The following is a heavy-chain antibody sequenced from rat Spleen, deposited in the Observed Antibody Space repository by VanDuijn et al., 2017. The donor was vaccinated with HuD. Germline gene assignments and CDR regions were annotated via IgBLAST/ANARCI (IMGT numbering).Heavy chain of an antibody. V-gene: IGHV2-16*01. CDR3: ARQRGYPGVTGYFDY. CDR2: TWSGGST. Sequence: QVQLKESGPGLVQPSQTLSLTCTVSGFSVTGYGVTWVRQPPEKGLEWIGGTWSGGSTDCNSALRSRLSITWDTSKSQLLLKMNSLQTEDTAMYFCARQRGYPGVTGYFDYWGQGVMVTVSS. CDR1: GFSVTGYG. D-gene: IGHD1-4*01. J-gene: IGHJ2*01.